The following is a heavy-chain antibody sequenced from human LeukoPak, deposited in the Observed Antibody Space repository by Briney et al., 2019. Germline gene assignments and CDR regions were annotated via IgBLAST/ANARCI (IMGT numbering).Heavy chain of an antibody. Sequence: GGSLRLSCAASGFTFSSYWMSWVRQAPGKGLEWVANIKQNGIEKYYVDSVKGRFTISRDNAKNSLYLQMNSLRAEDTAVYYCAREPRSSSYYDFWSGYHACIDYWGQGTLVTVSS. V-gene: IGHV3-7*01. J-gene: IGHJ4*02. CDR2: IKQNGIEK. CDR3: AREPRSSSYYDFWSGYHACIDY. CDR1: GFTFSSYW. D-gene: IGHD3-3*01.